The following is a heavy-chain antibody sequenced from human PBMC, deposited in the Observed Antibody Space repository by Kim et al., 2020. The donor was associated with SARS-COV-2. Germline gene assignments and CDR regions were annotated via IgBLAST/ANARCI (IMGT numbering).Heavy chain of an antibody. CDR3: AKDIVVISAGHGGFDY. J-gene: IGHJ4*02. D-gene: IGHD2-2*01. CDR1: GITFSSYA. Sequence: GGSLRLSCAASGITFSSYAMNWVRQATGKGLEWVSAISGSGGSTYYADSVKGRFTISRDNSKNTLYLQMNSLRAEDTAVYYCAKDIVVISAGHGGFDYWGQGTLVTVSS. V-gene: IGHV3-23*01. CDR2: ISGSGGST.